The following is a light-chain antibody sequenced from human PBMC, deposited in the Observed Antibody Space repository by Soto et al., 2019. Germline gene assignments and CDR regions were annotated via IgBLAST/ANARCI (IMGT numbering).Light chain of an antibody. CDR3: MQGTHWPLT. V-gene: IGKV2-30*01. CDR2: KVS. J-gene: IGKJ5*01. Sequence: DVVLTQSPLSLPVTLGQPASISCWSSQSLVYSNGNTYLNWFHQRPGQSPRRLIYKVSNRDSGVPDRFSGSGSGTDFTLIISRVEAEDVGVYYCMQGTHWPLTFGQGTRLEIK. CDR1: QSLVYSNGNTY.